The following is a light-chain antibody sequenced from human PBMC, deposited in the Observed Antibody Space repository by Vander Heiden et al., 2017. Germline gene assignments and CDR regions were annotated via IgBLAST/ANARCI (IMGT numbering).Light chain of an antibody. CDR2: WAS. V-gene: IGKV4-1*01. CDR1: QSVLYSSNNKNY. Sequence: DIVMTQSPDSLAVSLGERATINCKSSQSVLYSSNNKNYLAWYQQKPGQPPKLMYWASTRESGVPDRFSGSGSGTDFTLTISSLQAEDVAVYYCQQDDSTPLTFGGGTKVEIK. J-gene: IGKJ4*01. CDR3: QQDDSTPLT.